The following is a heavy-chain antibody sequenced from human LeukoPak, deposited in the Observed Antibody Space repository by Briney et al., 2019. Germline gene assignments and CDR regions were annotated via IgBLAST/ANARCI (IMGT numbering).Heavy chain of an antibody. CDR2: IYYSGST. Sequence: PSETLSLTCTVSGGSISSSSYYWGWIRQPPGKGLEWIGSIYYSGSTCYNPSLKSRVTISVDTSKNQFSLKLSSVTAADTAVYYCARHQYCSGGSCYANYYYYGMDVWGQGTTVTVSS. V-gene: IGHV4-39*01. J-gene: IGHJ6*02. D-gene: IGHD2-15*01. CDR1: GGSISSSSYY. CDR3: ARHQYCSGGSCYANYYYYGMDV.